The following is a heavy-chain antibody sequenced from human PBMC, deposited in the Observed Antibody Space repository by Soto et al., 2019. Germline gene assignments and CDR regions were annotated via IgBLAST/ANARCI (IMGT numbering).Heavy chain of an antibody. D-gene: IGHD5-12*01. CDR3: AREMATIFDY. Sequence: EVQLVESGGGLVKPGGSLRLSCAASGFTFSSYSMNWVRQAPGKGLEWVSSISSSSSLIYYADSVKGRFTISRDNAKNSLYLQMNSLRAEDTAVYYCAREMATIFDYWGQGTLVTVSS. CDR2: ISSSSSLI. J-gene: IGHJ4*02. V-gene: IGHV3-21*01. CDR1: GFTFSSYS.